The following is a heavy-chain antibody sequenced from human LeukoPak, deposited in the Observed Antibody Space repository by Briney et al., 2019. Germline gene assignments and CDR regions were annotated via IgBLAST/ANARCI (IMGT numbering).Heavy chain of an antibody. CDR3: ARGKQLWLRNVFDY. V-gene: IGHV4-34*01. D-gene: IGHD5-18*01. CDR2: INHSGST. J-gene: IGHJ4*02. CDR1: GGSFSGYY. Sequence: PSETLSLTCAVYGGSFSGYYWSWIRQPPGKGLEWIGEINHSGSTNYNPSLKSRVTISVDTSKNQFSLKLSSVTAADTAVYYCARGKQLWLRNVFDYWGQGTLVTVSS.